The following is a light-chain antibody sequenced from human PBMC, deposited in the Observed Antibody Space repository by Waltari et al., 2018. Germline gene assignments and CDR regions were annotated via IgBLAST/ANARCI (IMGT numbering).Light chain of an antibody. J-gene: IGLJ3*02. CDR2: SNN. CDR1: SSNIGSNT. Sequence: QSVLTQPPSASGTPGQRVTISCSGSSSNIGSNTVAWYEQFPGMAPRLLIYSNNGRPSGGPDRFSGSKSGSSASLTISGLHFEDEADYYCATWDDSLNGRVFGGGTKLTVL. CDR3: ATWDDSLNGRV. V-gene: IGLV1-44*01.